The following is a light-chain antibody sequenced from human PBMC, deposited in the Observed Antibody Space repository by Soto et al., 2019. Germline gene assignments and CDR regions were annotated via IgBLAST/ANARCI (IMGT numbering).Light chain of an antibody. CDR3: CSYAGSSTWV. CDR1: SSDVGGYNY. Sequence: QSVLTQPASVSGSPGQSITISCTGTSSDVGGYNYVSWYQQHPGKAPKLMIYGVSNRPSGVSNRFSGSKSGNTASLTISGLQAEDEADYYCCSYAGSSTWVFGGGTKVTVL. V-gene: IGLV2-14*01. CDR2: GVS. J-gene: IGLJ3*02.